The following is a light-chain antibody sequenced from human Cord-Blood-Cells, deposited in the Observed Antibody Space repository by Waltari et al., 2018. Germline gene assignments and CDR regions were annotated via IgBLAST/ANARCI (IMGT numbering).Light chain of an antibody. CDR1: ALPKQY. CDR3: QSADSSGTYPV. Sequence: SYELTQPPSVSVSPGQTARITCSGAALPKQYAYWYQQKPGQAPVLVIYKDSGRPSGIPERFSGSSSGTTVTLTISGVQAEDEADYYCQSADSSGTYPVFGGGTKLTVL. CDR2: KDS. J-gene: IGLJ3*02. V-gene: IGLV3-25*02.